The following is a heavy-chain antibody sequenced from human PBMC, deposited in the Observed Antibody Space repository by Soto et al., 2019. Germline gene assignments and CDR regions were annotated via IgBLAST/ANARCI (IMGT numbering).Heavy chain of an antibody. V-gene: IGHV1-69*13. J-gene: IGHJ6*02. CDR1: GYTFITYG. CDR2: IIPFFDTA. Sequence: SVKVSCKASGYTFITYGISWVRQAPGQGLEWMGGIIPFFDTANYAQQFQGRVTITADESTSTAYMELSSLRSEDTAVYYCARHDCISSSCYYYYYYVMDVWGQGTTVTVSS. D-gene: IGHD2-2*01. CDR3: ARHDCISSSCYYYYYYVMDV.